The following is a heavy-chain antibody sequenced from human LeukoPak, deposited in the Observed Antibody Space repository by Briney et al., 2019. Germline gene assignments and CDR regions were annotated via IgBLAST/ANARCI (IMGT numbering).Heavy chain of an antibody. CDR3: ARDWTYSSGSLEDY. CDR2: ISSYNGNT. J-gene: IGHJ4*02. D-gene: IGHD3-22*01. V-gene: IGHV1-18*01. Sequence: GASVKVSCKASGYTFFSYNINWVRQAPGQGLEWMGWISSYNGNTDHAQKLQGRVTMTTDTSTSTAYMELRSLRSDDTAVYFCARDWTYSSGSLEDYWGQGTLVTVSS. CDR1: GYTFFSYN.